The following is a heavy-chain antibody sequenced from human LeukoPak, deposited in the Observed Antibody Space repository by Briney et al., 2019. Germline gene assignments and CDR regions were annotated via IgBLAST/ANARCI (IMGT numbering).Heavy chain of an antibody. CDR3: ARRVRGVIMTFDY. J-gene: IGHJ4*02. V-gene: IGHV4-59*08. D-gene: IGHD3-10*01. Sequence: PSETLSLTCTVSGGSISSYYWSWIRQPPGKGLEWIGCIYYSGSTNYNPSLKSRVTISVDTSKNQFPLKLSSVTAADTAVYYCARRVRGVIMTFDYWGQGTLVTVSS. CDR1: GGSISSYY. CDR2: IYYSGST.